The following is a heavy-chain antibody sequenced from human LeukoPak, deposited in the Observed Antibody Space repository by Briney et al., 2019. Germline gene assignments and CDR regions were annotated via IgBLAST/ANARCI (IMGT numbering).Heavy chain of an antibody. D-gene: IGHD1-1*01. V-gene: IGHV1-2*02. CDR1: GYTFTGYY. CDR2: INPNSGGT. CDR3: ARDARNEAKPFDY. Sequence: GASVKVSCKASGYTFTGYYMHWVRQAPGQGLEWMGWINPNSGGTNYAQKFQGRVTMTRDTSISTSYMELSRLRSDDTAVYYCARDARNEAKPFDYWGQGTLVTVSS. J-gene: IGHJ4*02.